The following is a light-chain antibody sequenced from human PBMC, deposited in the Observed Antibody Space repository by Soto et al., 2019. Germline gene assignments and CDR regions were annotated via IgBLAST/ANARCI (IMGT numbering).Light chain of an antibody. CDR3: SSYTSSSTRV. Sequence: QSVLTQPASVSGSPGQSITISCIGTSSDVGAYDYVSWYQQHPDKAPKLMTYEVSNRPSGVSNRFSGSKSVNTATLTISGLQADDEADYYCSSYTSSSTRVFGTGTKVTVL. CDR1: SSDVGAYDY. J-gene: IGLJ1*01. V-gene: IGLV2-14*03. CDR2: EVS.